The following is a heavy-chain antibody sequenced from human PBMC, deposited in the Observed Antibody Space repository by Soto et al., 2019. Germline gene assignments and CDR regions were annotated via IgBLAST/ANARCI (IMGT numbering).Heavy chain of an antibody. J-gene: IGHJ6*02. D-gene: IGHD2-21*02. V-gene: IGHV4-39*01. CDR2: IHYSGST. CDR1: GGSISSGGYY. Sequence: SETLSLTCAVSGGSISSGGYYWGWIRQPPGKGLEWIGSIHYSGSTYYNPSLKSRVTISVETSKNQFSLKLSSVTAADTAVYYCARHRDLASHYGMDVWGQGTTVTVSS. CDR3: ARHRDLASHYGMDV.